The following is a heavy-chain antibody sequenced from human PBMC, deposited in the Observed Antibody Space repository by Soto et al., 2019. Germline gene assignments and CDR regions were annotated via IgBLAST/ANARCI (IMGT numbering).Heavy chain of an antibody. CDR1: GGSVSSGSYY. V-gene: IGHV4-61*01. CDR2: IYYSGST. J-gene: IGHJ4*02. Sequence: SSETLSLTCTVSGGSVSSGSYYWGWLRQPPGKGREWIGYIYYSGSTNYNPSLKSRVTISVDTSKNQFSLKLSPVTAADTAVYYCARVGFSRYCSSTSCHRDFDYWGQGTLVTVSS. CDR3: ARVGFSRYCSSTSCHRDFDY. D-gene: IGHD2-2*01.